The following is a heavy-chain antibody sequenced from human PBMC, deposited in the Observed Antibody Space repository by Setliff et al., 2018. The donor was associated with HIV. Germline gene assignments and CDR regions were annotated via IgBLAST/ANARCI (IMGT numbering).Heavy chain of an antibody. V-gene: IGHV3-7*01. CDR2: VNPDGSEA. Sequence: GGSLRLSCAASGFTFRNAWMSWVRQAPGKGLEWVASVNPDGSEASSVGSMKGRFTVSRDNAKNSLSLQMNSLRVEDTAVYYCADPPSGYWGQGTLVTVSS. CDR3: ADPPSGY. CDR1: GFTFRNAW. D-gene: IGHD3-10*01. J-gene: IGHJ4*02.